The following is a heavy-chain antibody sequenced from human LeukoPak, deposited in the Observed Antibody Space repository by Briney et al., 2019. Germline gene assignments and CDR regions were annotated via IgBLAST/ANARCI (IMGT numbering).Heavy chain of an antibody. CDR3: ARGPRYDFWSGYYWGYFDY. CDR1: GYTFTSYD. CDR2: IIPIFGTA. V-gene: IGHV1-69*05. Sequence: ASVKVSCKASGYTFTSYDINWVRQATGQGLEWMGRIIPIFGTANYAQKFQGRVTITTDESTSTAYMELSSLRSEDTAVYYCARGPRYDFWSGYYWGYFDYWGQGTLVTVSS. D-gene: IGHD3-3*01. J-gene: IGHJ4*02.